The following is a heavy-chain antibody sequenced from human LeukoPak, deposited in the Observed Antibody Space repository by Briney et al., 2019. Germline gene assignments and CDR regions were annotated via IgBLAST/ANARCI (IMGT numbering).Heavy chain of an antibody. CDR1: GFTFSSFG. D-gene: IGHD4-17*01. J-gene: IGHJ5*02. CDR2: IWYNGSNK. Sequence: PGGSLRLSCAASGFTFSSFGMHWVRRAPGKGLEGVADIWYNGSNKYYAESVKGRFTISRDNSKNTLYLQMNSLRAEDTAVYYCSRGGYGDYNNWFDPRGQGTLVIVSS. CDR3: SRGGYGDYNNWFDP. V-gene: IGHV3-33*01.